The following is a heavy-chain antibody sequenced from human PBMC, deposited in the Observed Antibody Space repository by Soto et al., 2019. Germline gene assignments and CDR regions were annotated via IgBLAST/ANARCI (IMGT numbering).Heavy chain of an antibody. V-gene: IGHV3-33*01. D-gene: IGHD6-6*01. CDR1: GFTFSSYG. CDR3: ARDPGRIGGYGSSSDAAARHDYYYYYYMDV. J-gene: IGHJ6*03. Sequence: GGSLRLSCAASGFTFSSYGMHWVRQAPGKGLEWVAVIWYDGSNKYYADSVKGRFTISRDNSKNTLYLQMNSLRAEDTAVYYCARDPGRIGGYGSSSDAAARHDYYYYYYMDVWGKGTTVTVSS. CDR2: IWYDGSNK.